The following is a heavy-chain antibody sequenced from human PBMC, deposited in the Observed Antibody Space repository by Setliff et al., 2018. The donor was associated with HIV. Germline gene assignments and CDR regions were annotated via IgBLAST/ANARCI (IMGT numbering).Heavy chain of an antibody. CDR1: GDSIGDYY. CDR3: ARDWVTRSNYYGSGSPWYFDF. Sequence: ASETLSLTCTVSGDSIGDYYWNWIRQPAGKGLEWIGRVYASAYSNYNPSLKSRVTMPVDTSQNQFSLKLRSVNAANTAVYYCARDWVTRSNYYGSGSPWYFDFWGRGILVTVS. D-gene: IGHD3-10*01. J-gene: IGHJ2*01. CDR2: VYASAYS. V-gene: IGHV4-4*07.